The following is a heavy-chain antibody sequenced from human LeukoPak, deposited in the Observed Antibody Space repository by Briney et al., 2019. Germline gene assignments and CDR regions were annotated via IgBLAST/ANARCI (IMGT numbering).Heavy chain of an antibody. V-gene: IGHV3-74*01. CDR2: INTDGSST. J-gene: IGHJ4*02. D-gene: IGHD2-15*01. Sequence: GGSLRLSCAASGFSFSSYWMFWVRQGPGKGLGWVSRINTDGSSTSYADSVKGRFTISRDNAKNTLYLQMNSLRAEYTAVYYCTTLTKVVGRDYWGQGTLVTVSS. CDR3: TTLTKVVGRDY. CDR1: GFSFSSYW.